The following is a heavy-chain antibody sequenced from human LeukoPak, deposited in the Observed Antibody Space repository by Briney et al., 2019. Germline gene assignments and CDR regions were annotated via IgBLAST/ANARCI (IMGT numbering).Heavy chain of an antibody. CDR1: GFTVSSNY. V-gene: IGHV3-53*01. CDR3: AKVARVFTSFDY. CDR2: IYSGGST. J-gene: IGHJ4*02. D-gene: IGHD2-21*01. Sequence: PGGSLRLSCAASGFTVSSNYMSWVRQAPGKGLEWVSVIYSGGSTYYADSVKGRFTISRDNSKNTLYLQMNSLRAEDTAVYYCAKVARVFTSFDYWGQGTLVTVSS.